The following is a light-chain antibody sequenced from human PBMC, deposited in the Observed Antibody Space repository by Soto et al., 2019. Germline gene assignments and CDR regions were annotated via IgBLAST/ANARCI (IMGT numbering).Light chain of an antibody. Sequence: IQLTQSPSFLSASVGDRVTITCRASQGISSYLAWYQQKPGKAPKLLIYAASTLQSGVPSRFSGSGSGTEFTLTISSLQPEDFATYYCQQLTSYPLTFGQGPRLEIK. CDR3: QQLTSYPLT. V-gene: IGKV1-9*01. CDR2: AAS. CDR1: QGISSY. J-gene: IGKJ5*01.